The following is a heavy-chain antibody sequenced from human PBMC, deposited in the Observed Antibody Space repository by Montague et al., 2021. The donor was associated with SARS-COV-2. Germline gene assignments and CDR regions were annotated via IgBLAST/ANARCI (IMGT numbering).Heavy chain of an antibody. Sequence: SETRSLTCTVSGGSISSSSYYWGWIRQPPGKGLEWIGSIYYSGSTYYNSSLKSRVTISVDTSKNQFSLKLSSVTAADTAVYYCARLHCSSTSCYYLFFAETSHFDYWGQGTLVTVSS. CDR1: GGSISSSSYY. D-gene: IGHD2-2*01. V-gene: IGHV4-39*01. J-gene: IGHJ4*02. CDR2: IYYSGST. CDR3: ARLHCSSTSCYYLFFAETSHFDY.